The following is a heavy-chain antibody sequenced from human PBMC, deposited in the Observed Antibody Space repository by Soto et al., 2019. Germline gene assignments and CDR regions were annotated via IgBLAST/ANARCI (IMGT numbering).Heavy chain of an antibody. CDR1: GFTFSAYT. CDR2: LDASSTYI. CDR3: VRGSYGDYDS. Sequence: EVQLVESGGGLVKPGGSLRLSCAASGFTFSAYTMNWVRQAPGKGLEWVSSLDASSTYIYYAHSVKGRFTPSRDKAKNSLMLRLNSLRADDTALYYGVRGSYGDYDSWGQGTLVTVSS. V-gene: IGHV3-21*02. J-gene: IGHJ5*01. D-gene: IGHD4-17*01.